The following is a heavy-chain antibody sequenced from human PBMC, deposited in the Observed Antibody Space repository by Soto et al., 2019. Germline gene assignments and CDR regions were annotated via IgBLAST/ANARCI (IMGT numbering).Heavy chain of an antibody. Sequence: HITLKESGPPLVRPSQPLTLTCAFSVFSLTTTGMGVAWIRQPPGKAREWLALIYWDNDKRYNPSLKNSLTVSKDNSTNPVVLPITTMIPEDTGTYFWAQGADYDLLSFDRWGPVTLVNVSS. V-gene: IGHV2-5*02. CDR2: IYWDNDK. CDR1: VFSLTTTGMG. J-gene: IGHJ4*02. CDR3: AQGADYDLLSFDR. D-gene: IGHD4-17*01.